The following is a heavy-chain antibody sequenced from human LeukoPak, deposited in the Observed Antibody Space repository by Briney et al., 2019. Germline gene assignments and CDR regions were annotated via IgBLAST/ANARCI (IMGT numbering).Heavy chain of an antibody. D-gene: IGHD3-3*01. V-gene: IGHV1-18*01. CDR1: GYTFTSYG. Sequence: ASVTVSFTASGYTFTSYGISWVRQAPGQGLEWMGWISAYNGNTNYAQKLQGRVTMTTDTSTSTAYMELRSLRSDDTAVYYCARDPSYDFWSGYQNWFDPWGQGALVTVSS. CDR3: ARDPSYDFWSGYQNWFDP. J-gene: IGHJ5*02. CDR2: ISAYNGNT.